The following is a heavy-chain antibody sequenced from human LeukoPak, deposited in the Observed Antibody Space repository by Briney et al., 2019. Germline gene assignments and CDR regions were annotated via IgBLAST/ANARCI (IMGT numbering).Heavy chain of an antibody. CDR3: AREGVDAFDI. CDR2: INAGNGNT. CDR1: GYTFTSYA. J-gene: IGHJ3*02. D-gene: IGHD3-10*01. Sequence: ASVKVSCKVSGYTFTSYAMHWVRQAPGQTLEWMAWINAGNGNTKYSQKFQGRVTITRDTSASTAYMELSSLRSEDTAVYYCAREGVDAFDIWGQGTLVTVSS. V-gene: IGHV1-3*01.